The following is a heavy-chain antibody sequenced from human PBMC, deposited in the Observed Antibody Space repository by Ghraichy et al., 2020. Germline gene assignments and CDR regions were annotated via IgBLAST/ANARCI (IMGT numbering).Heavy chain of an antibody. CDR2: IIPIFGTA. CDR1: GGTFSSYA. Sequence: SVKVSCKASGGTFSSYAISWVRQAPGQGLEWMGGIIPIFGTANYAQKFQGRVTITADESTSTAYMELSSLRSEDTAVYYCARSHYGGGVNNWFDPWGQGTLVTVSS. CDR3: ARSHYGGGVNNWFDP. D-gene: IGHD3-16*01. V-gene: IGHV1-69*13. J-gene: IGHJ5*02.